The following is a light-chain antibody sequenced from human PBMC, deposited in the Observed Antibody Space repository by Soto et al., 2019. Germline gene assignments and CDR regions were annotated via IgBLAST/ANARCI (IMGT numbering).Light chain of an antibody. V-gene: IGKV3-15*01. CDR3: QQYNKWPLT. CDR1: QSISST. J-gene: IGKJ4*01. CDR2: GAS. Sequence: EIVMTQSPATLSVSPGERATLSCRASQSISSTLAWYQQIPGRAPRLLIYGASTRATGIPARFSGSGSGTEFTLTISSLQSEDFAVYYCQQYNKWPLTFGGGTKVEIK.